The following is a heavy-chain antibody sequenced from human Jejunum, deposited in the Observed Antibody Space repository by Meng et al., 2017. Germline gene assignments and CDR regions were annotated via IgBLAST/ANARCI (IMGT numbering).Heavy chain of an antibody. CDR1: GFTFRTSC. Sequence: GESLKISCAASGFTFRTSCMDWVRQAPGKGLEWVASISWSSSYIYYADSVRGRFFISRDDAKNSLYLQMNSLSADDTAVYYCAKRLSTSAIYFFDYWGQGTLVTVSS. CDR3: AKRLSTSAIYFFDY. V-gene: IGHV3-21*04. D-gene: IGHD3-16*01. CDR2: ISWSSSYI. J-gene: IGHJ4*02.